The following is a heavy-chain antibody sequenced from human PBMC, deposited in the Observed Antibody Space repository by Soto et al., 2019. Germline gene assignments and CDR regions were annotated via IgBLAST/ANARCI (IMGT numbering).Heavy chain of an antibody. Sequence: QVQLVQSGAEVKKPGASVKVSCKASGYTFSSYDINWVRQATGQGLEWMGWMNPNSGDTNYPQKFRGRVTMTRNSSIDTAYMELRSLRSEDTAVYYCARGLNLTTPLVRGVNPYYYYYIDVGGEGTTVTVSS. CDR1: GYTFSSYD. CDR3: ARGLNLTTPLVRGVNPYYYYYIDV. CDR2: MNPNSGDT. J-gene: IGHJ6*03. D-gene: IGHD3-10*01. V-gene: IGHV1-8*01.